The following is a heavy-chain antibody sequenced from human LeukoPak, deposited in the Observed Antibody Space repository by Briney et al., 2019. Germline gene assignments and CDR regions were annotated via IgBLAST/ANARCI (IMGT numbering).Heavy chain of an antibody. V-gene: IGHV3-11*01. CDR1: GFTFSDYY. J-gene: IGHJ6*02. CDR3: ARAIAPRLAAAGTEGPTYYYIGMDV. Sequence: PGGSLRLSCAASGFTFSDYYMSWIRQAPGKGLEWVSYISSSGSTIYYADSVKGRFTTSRDNAKNSLYLQMNSLRADDTAVYYCARAIAPRLAAAGTEGPTYYYIGMDVWGQGTTVTVSS. D-gene: IGHD6-13*01. CDR2: ISSSGSTI.